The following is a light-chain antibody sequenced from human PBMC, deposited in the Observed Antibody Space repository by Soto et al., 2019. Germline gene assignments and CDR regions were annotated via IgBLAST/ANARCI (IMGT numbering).Light chain of an antibody. V-gene: IGLV2-14*03. CDR1: SSDVGGYNY. CDR3: SSYTSSTTLG. Sequence: QSALTQPASVSGSPGQSITISCTGTSSDVGGYNYVSWYQHHPGKAPKLMIYDVNNRPSGVSNRFSGSKSGNTASLTISGLQAEDEADYYCSSYTSSTTLGFGGGTKVTVL. CDR2: DVN. J-gene: IGLJ2*01.